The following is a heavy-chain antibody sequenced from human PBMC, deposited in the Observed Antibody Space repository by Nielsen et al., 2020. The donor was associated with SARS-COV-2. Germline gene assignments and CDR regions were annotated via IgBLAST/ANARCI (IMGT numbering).Heavy chain of an antibody. CDR3: TSLRITIFGVANPFDY. Sequence: GESLKISCTASGFTFGDYAMSWFRQAPGKGLEWVGFIRSKAYGGTTEYAASVKGRFTTSRDDSKSIAYLQMNSLKTEDTAVYYCTSLRITIFGVANPFDYWGQGTLVTVSS. J-gene: IGHJ4*02. D-gene: IGHD3-3*01. CDR1: GFTFGDYA. V-gene: IGHV3-49*03. CDR2: IRSKAYGGTT.